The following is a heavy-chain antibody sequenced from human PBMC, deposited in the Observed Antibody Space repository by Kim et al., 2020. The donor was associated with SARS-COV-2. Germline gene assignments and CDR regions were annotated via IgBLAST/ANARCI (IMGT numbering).Heavy chain of an antibody. CDR3: ARGRPLRYFDWLPHTGAFDI. J-gene: IGHJ3*02. D-gene: IGHD3-9*01. V-gene: IGHV4-34*01. Sequence: RVTISVDTSKNQFSLKLSSVTAADTAVYYCARGRPLRYFDWLPHTGAFDIWGQGTMVTVSS.